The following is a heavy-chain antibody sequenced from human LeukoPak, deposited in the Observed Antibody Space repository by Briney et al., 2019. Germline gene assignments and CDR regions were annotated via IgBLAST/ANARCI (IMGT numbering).Heavy chain of an antibody. V-gene: IGHV3-30*02. CDR3: AKSVEGDIVVVPAATAEYFQH. CDR2: IRYDGSNK. J-gene: IGHJ1*01. D-gene: IGHD2-2*01. CDR1: GFTFSSYG. Sequence: PGGSLRLSCAASGFTFSSYGTHWVRQAPGKGLEWVAFIRYDGSNKYYADSVKGRFTISRDNSKNTLYLQMNSLRAEDTAVYYCAKSVEGDIVVVPAATAEYFQHWGQGTLVTVSS.